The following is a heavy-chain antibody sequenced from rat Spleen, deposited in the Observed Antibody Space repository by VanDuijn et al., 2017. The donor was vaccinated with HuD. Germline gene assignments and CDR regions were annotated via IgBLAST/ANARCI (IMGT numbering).Heavy chain of an antibody. J-gene: IGHJ2*01. CDR3: ARRHYGYTDYFDY. CDR1: GFTFSDYN. Sequence: EVELVQSDGGLVQPGRSLKLSCAASGFTFSDYNMAWVRQAPKKGLEWVATISYGDSSGHSGTYYRNSVKGRFTISRDNAKSTLYLQMNSLRSEDTATYYCARRHYGYTDYFDYWGQGVMVTVSS. V-gene: IGHV5-7*01. CDR2: ISYGDSSGHSGT. D-gene: IGHD1-9*01.